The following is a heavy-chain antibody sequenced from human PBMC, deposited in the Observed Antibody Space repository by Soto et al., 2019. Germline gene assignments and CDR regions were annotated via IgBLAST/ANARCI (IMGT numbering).Heavy chain of an antibody. CDR2: ISSDGSNN. CDR3: AGFKGCSGGSCYAYFDY. J-gene: IGHJ4*02. CDR1: GFTFSSYA. V-gene: IGHV3-30-3*01. D-gene: IGHD2-15*01. Sequence: QVQLVESGGGVVQPGRSLRLSCAASGFTFSSYAMHWVRQAPGKGLEWVAVISSDGSNNYYADSVKGRFTISRDNSKNTQNLQMNSLRAEDTAMYYGAGFKGCSGGSCYAYFDYWGQGTLVTVSS.